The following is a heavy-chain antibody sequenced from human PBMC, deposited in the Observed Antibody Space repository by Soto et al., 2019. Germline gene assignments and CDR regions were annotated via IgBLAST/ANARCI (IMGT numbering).Heavy chain of an antibody. CDR1: GFTFSSYS. CDR3: ARQLGYCSDGNCYFDY. J-gene: IGHJ4*02. V-gene: IGHV3-21*04. Sequence: GGSLRLSCAASGFTFSSYSMNWVRQAPGKGLEWVSSISSSSSYIYYADSVKGRFTISRDNSKNSLYLQMSSLTAEDTAIYYCARQLGYCSDGNCYFDYWGPGTLVTVSS. D-gene: IGHD2-15*01. CDR2: ISSSSSYI.